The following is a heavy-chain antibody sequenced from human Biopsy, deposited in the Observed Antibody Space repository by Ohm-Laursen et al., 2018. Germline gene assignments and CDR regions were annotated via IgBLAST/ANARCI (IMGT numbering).Heavy chain of an antibody. V-gene: IGHV1-24*01. CDR1: GYTLNELS. Sequence: SSVKVSCKVSGYTLNELSMHWVRQVPGKGLEWMGGFAPENGKTVYAQNFQARVSLTEDTSTDTAYMELRSPRSEDTAVYYCAADINVWNVNYWGQGTQVTVSS. J-gene: IGHJ4*02. CDR3: AADINVWNVNY. CDR2: FAPENGKT. D-gene: IGHD1-1*01.